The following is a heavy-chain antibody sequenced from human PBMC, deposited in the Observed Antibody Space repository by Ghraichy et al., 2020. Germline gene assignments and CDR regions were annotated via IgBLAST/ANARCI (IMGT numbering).Heavy chain of an antibody. CDR3: ARDMGPQITIFGVVIRGNWFDP. J-gene: IGHJ5*02. V-gene: IGHV4-38-2*02. D-gene: IGHD3-3*01. Sequence: SETLSLTCTVSGYSISSGYYWGWIRQPPGKGLEWIGSIYHSGSTYYNPSLKSRVTISVDTSKNQFSLKLSSVTAADTAVYYCARDMGPQITIFGVVIRGNWFDPWGQGTLVTVSS. CDR1: GYSISSGYY. CDR2: IYHSGST.